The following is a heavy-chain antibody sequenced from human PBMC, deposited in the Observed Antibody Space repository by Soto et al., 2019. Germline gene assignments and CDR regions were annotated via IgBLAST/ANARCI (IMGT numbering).Heavy chain of an antibody. D-gene: IGHD5-12*01. CDR3: ARDPVEMATIGYKWFDP. V-gene: IGHV1-69*13. J-gene: IGHJ5*02. CDR1: GGTFSSYA. CDR2: IIPIFGTA. Sequence: SVKVSCKASGGTFSSYAISWVRQAPGQGLEWMGGIIPIFGTANYAQKFQGRVTITADESTSTAYMELSSLRSEDTAVYYCARDPVEMATIGYKWFDPWGQGTLVTVPS.